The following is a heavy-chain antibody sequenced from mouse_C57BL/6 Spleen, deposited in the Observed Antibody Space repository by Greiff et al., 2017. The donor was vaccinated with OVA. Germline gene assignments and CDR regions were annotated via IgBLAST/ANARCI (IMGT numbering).Heavy chain of an antibody. Sequence: EVKLEESGGGLVKPGGSLKLSCAASGFTFSDYGMHWVRQAPEKGLEWVAYISSCSSTIYYADTVKGRFTISRDNAKNTLFLQMTSLRSEDTAMYYCARPGDYAMDYWGQGTSVTVSS. J-gene: IGHJ4*01. CDR3: ARPGDYAMDY. V-gene: IGHV5-17*01. CDR2: ISSCSSTI. CDR1: GFTFSDYG.